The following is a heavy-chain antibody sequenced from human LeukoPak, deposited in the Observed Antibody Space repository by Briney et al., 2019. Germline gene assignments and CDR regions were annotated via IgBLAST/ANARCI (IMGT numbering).Heavy chain of an antibody. J-gene: IGHJ4*02. CDR1: GGSFSGYY. CDR2: INHSGST. CDR3: ARVGVDIVATALDY. V-gene: IGHV4-34*01. D-gene: IGHD5-12*01. Sequence: PSETLSLTCAVYGGSFSGYYWSWIRQPPGKGLEWIGEINHSGSTNYNPSLKSRVTISVDTSKNQFSLKLSSVTAADTAVYYCARVGVDIVATALDYWGQGTLVTVSS.